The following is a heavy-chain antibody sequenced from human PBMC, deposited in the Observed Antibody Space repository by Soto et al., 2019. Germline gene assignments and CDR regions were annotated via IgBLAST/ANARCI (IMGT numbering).Heavy chain of an antibody. J-gene: IGHJ4*02. CDR3: AREGTRRGYSYGCDY. CDR2: ISAYNGNT. D-gene: IGHD5-18*01. V-gene: IGHV1-18*01. CDR1: GYTFTSYG. Sequence: QVQLVQSGAEVKKPGASVKVSCKASGYTFTSYGISWVRQAPGQGLEWMGWISAYNGNTNYAQKLQGRVTMTTDTSXXTAYMELRCLRSDDTAVYYCAREGTRRGYSYGCDYWGQGTLVTVSS.